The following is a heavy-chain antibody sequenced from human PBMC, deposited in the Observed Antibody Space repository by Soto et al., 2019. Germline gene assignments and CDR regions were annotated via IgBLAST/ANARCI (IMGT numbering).Heavy chain of an antibody. CDR2: IYYSGST. V-gene: IGHV4-61*01. Sequence: PXGTMSLTSTVSGGCVRSGSYYWSWIRQPPGKGLEWIGYIYYSGSTNYNPSLKSRVTISVDTSKNQFSLKLSSVTAADTAVYYCARDLGYGGDGFDYWGQGTLVTVSS. CDR1: GGCVRSGSYY. J-gene: IGHJ4*02. CDR3: ARDLGYGGDGFDY. D-gene: IGHD4-17*01.